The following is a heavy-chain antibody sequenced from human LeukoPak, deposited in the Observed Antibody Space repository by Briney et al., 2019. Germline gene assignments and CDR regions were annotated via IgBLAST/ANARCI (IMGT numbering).Heavy chain of an antibody. D-gene: IGHD3-22*01. CDR3: ARNSYYDNSGEGAFDI. J-gene: IGHJ3*02. CDR2: IYQSGSA. Sequence: SQTLSLTCGVSGASVSSIGYSWSWIRQPPGRGLEWIGFIYQSGSASYNPSLQSRVTISIDKSKNQFSLNLSSVTAADTAVYYCARNSYYDNSGEGAFDIWGQGTMVTVSS. V-gene: IGHV4-30-2*01. CDR1: GASVSSIGYS.